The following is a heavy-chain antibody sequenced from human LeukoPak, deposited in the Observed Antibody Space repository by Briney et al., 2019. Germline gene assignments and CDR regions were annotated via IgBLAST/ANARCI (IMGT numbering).Heavy chain of an antibody. CDR2: VYYSGKT. CDR1: GDSISSSSSY. D-gene: IGHD6-19*01. CDR3: ARHEHKAVAGDT. V-gene: IGHV4-39*01. J-gene: IGHJ5*02. Sequence: SETLSLTCTVSGDSISSSSSYWGWIRQPPGKGLERIGSVYYSGKTFYSPSLKTRVTISVDTSKNHFSLRLISVTAADTAVYYCARHEHKAVAGDTWGQGTLVTVSS.